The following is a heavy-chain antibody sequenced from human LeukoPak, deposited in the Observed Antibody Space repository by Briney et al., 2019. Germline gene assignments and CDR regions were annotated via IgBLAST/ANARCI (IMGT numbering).Heavy chain of an antibody. CDR2: ISSSGSGGNT. D-gene: IGHD2-2*01. V-gene: IGHV3-23*01. Sequence: PGGSLRLSCAASGVTLSSYAMSWARQAPGKGLEWVSGISSSGSGGNTYYADSVKGRFTISRDNSKNTLYLQMNSLRAEDTAVYYCAKEIVVVPASGSAFDIWGQGTMVTVSS. CDR1: GVTLSSYA. J-gene: IGHJ3*02. CDR3: AKEIVVVPASGSAFDI.